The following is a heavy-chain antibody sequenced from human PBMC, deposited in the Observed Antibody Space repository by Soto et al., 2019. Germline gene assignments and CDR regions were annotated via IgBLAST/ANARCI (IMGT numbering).Heavy chain of an antibody. J-gene: IGHJ4*02. CDR1: GFTFSGHT. D-gene: IGHD3-10*01. V-gene: IGHV3-21*01. Sequence: EVQLVESGGGLVKPGGSLRLSCAASGFTFSGHTINWVRQAPGKGLEWVSSVSSSSSYIYYADSVKGRITVSRDNAETSPYLQTNRPRAEDTAMYYCARCMGFDGSGYAFFDSWGQGTLVTVSS. CDR2: VSSSSSYI. CDR3: ARCMGFDGSGYAFFDS.